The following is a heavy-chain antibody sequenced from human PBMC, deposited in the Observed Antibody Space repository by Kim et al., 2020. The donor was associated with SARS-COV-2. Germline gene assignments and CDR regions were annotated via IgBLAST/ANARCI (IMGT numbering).Heavy chain of an antibody. V-gene: IGHV4-59*13. CDR1: GGSISSYY. CDR3: ARDPTDTYDILTGYYGYGMDV. Sequence: SETLSLTCTVSGGSISSYYWSWIRQPPGKGLEWIGYIYYSGSTNYNPSLKSRVTKSVDTSKNQFSLKLSSVTAADTAVYYCARDPTDTYDILTGYYGYGMDVWGQGTTVTVSS. CDR2: IYYSGST. J-gene: IGHJ6*02. D-gene: IGHD3-9*01.